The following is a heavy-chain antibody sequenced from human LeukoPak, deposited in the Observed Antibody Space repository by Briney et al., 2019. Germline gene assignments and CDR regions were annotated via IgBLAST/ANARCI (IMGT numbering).Heavy chain of an antibody. Sequence: PGGSLRLSCAASGFTFSNYGMHWVRQAPGKGLEWVAFVRYDESTKFYADSVKGRFTISRDNSKTTLYLQMNSLRPEDTAVYYCAKDVPAAYFDYWGQGTPVIVSS. CDR3: AKDVPAAYFDY. CDR1: GFTFSNYG. J-gene: IGHJ4*02. V-gene: IGHV3-30*02. CDR2: VRYDESTK. D-gene: IGHD2-2*01.